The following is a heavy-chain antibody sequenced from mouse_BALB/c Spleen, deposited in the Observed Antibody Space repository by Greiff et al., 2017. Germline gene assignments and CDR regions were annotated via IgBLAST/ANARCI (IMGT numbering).Heavy chain of an antibody. V-gene: IGHV2-9*02. J-gene: IGHJ4*01. D-gene: IGHD1-1*01. CDR3: AKPVITTVVAPYAMDY. CDR2: IWAGGST. CDR1: GFSLTSYG. Sequence: VKLVESGPGLVAPSQSLSITCTVSGFSLTSYGVHWVRQPPGKGLEWLGVIWAGGSTNYNSALMSRLSISKDNSKSQVFLKLNSLQTDDTATYYCAKPVITTVVAPYAMDYWGQGTSVTVSS.